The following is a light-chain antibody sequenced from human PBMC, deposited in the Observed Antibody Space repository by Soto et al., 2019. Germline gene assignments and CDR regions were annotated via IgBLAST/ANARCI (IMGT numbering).Light chain of an antibody. CDR2: DTS. V-gene: IGKV3-11*01. J-gene: IGKJ5*01. CDR1: QSVNSY. Sequence: EIVFTHSPSALSLSPVEGATLSFMASQSVNSYLAWYQQKPGQVPRLLIYDTSNRATGIPARFSGSGSGTDFTLTISSLAPEDFAVYYCQHRSNWPPGFGQGTRLEIK. CDR3: QHRSNWPPG.